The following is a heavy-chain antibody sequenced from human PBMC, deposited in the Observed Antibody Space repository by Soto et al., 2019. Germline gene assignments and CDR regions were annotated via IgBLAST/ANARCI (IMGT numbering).Heavy chain of an antibody. Sequence: EVQLVESGGGLVKPGGSLRLSCAASGFTFSSYSMNWVRQAPGKGLEWVSSISRSSSYIYYADSVKGRFTISRDNAKNSLYLQMNSLRAEDTAVYYCARDEGSSWYGNWFDPWGQGTLVTVSS. D-gene: IGHD6-13*01. CDR3: ARDEGSSWYGNWFDP. CDR2: ISRSSSYI. CDR1: GFTFSSYS. V-gene: IGHV3-21*01. J-gene: IGHJ5*02.